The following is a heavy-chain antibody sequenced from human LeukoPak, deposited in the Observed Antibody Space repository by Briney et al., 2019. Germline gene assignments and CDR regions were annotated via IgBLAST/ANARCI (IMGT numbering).Heavy chain of an antibody. V-gene: IGHV3-23*01. Sequence: GGSLRLSCAASGFTFSSYAMSWVRQAPGKGLEWVSAISGSGGSAYYADSVKGRFTISRDNSKNTLYLQMNSLRAEDTAVYYCAKDQYQWYYFDYWGQGTLVTVSS. CDR3: AKDQYQWYYFDY. J-gene: IGHJ4*02. CDR2: ISGSGGSA. D-gene: IGHD2-2*01. CDR1: GFTFSSYA.